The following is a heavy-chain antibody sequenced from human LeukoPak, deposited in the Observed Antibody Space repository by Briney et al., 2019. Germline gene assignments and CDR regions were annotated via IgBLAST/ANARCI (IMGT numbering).Heavy chain of an antibody. CDR1: GYTFTGYY. CDR2: INPNSGGT. J-gene: IGHJ3*02. Sequence: ASVKVSCKASGYTFTGYYIHWVRQAPGQGLEWMGWINPNSGGTNYAQKFQGRVTMTRDTPITTAYMELSRLTSDDTAVYYCAKNIWFGESSDAFDIWGQGTVVTVSS. D-gene: IGHD3-10*01. CDR3: AKNIWFGESSDAFDI. V-gene: IGHV1-2*02.